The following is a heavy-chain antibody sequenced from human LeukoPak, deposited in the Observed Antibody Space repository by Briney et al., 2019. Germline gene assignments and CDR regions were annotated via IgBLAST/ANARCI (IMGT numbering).Heavy chain of an antibody. CDR3: ARVPARRVVTTPTYFDY. J-gene: IGHJ4*02. Sequence: SETLSLTCTVSGGSISTSSYYWDWIRQPPGKGLEWIGSIYYSGSTYYNPSLKSRVTISVDTSKNQFSLKLNSVTAADTAVYYCARVPARRVVTTPTYFDYWGQGTLVTVSS. CDR1: GGSISTSSYY. CDR2: IYYSGST. D-gene: IGHD2-21*02. V-gene: IGHV4-39*07.